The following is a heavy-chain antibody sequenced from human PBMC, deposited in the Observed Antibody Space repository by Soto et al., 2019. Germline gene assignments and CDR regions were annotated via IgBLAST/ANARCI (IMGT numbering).Heavy chain of an antibody. Sequence: GGSLRLSCAASGFTFNTYWMSWVRQAPGKGLEWVANIKQDGSDKYYLDSVKGRFTISRDNAKNSLYLQMNSLRAEDTAVYYCARDETNYDYIWGSHFYWGQGILVTVSS. V-gene: IGHV3-7*01. CDR3: ARDETNYDYIWGSHFY. D-gene: IGHD3-16*01. CDR2: IKQDGSDK. CDR1: GFTFNTYW. J-gene: IGHJ4*02.